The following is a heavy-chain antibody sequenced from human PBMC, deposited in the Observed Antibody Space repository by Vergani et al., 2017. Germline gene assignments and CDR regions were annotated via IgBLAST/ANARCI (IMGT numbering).Heavy chain of an antibody. Sequence: QVQLVESGGGVVQPGRSLRLSCAASGFTFSSYAMHWVRQAPGKGLEWVAVISYDGSNKYYADSVKGRFTISRDNSKNTLYLQMNSLRAEDTAVYYCAREGYYDILTGYYSSHYYYYMDVWGKGTTVTVSS. CDR3: AREGYYDILTGYYSSHYYYYMDV. V-gene: IGHV3-30-3*01. CDR1: GFTFSSYA. D-gene: IGHD3-9*01. J-gene: IGHJ6*03. CDR2: ISYDGSNK.